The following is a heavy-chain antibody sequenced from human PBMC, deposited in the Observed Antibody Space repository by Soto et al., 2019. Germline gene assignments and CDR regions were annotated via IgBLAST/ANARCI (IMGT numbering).Heavy chain of an antibody. V-gene: IGHV1-69*12. D-gene: IGHD1-26*01. CDR2: IIPIFGTA. J-gene: IGHJ5*01. CDR3: AGQSGSYQNWFDP. Sequence: QVQLVQSGAEVKKPGSSVKVSCKASGGTFSSYAISWVRQAPGQGLEWMGGIIPIFGTANYAQKFQGRVTNNADESTSTGQMEVSSLRSEDTGVYYCAGQSGSYQNWFDPWGQGTLVTVSS. CDR1: GGTFSSYA.